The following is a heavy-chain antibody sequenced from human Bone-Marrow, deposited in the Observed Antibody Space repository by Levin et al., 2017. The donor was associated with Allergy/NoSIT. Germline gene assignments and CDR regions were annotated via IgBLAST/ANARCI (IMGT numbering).Heavy chain of an antibody. V-gene: IGHV3-9*01. J-gene: IGHJ5*01. CDR3: AKSARGMTTIHADWFDS. D-gene: IGHD3-16*01. CDR1: GFTFDDYA. CDR2: INWNGADL. Sequence: SLKISCGVSGFTFDDYAMHWVRQSPGKGLEWVSGINWNGADLAYADSVKGRFTISRDNAKNSLYLQMNSLRPEDTGLYYCAKSARGMTTIHADWFDSWGQGTLVTVSS.